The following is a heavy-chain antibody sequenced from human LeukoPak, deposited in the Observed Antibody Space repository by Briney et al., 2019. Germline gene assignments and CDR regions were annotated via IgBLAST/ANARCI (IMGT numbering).Heavy chain of an antibody. V-gene: IGHV1-8*01. Sequence: ASVKVSCKASGYTFTSYDINWVRQATGQGLEWMGWMNPNSGNTGYAQKFQGRVTMTRKTSISTAYMGLRRLRCEGPAVFYCARGFLGVYSSGWFDAFDIWGQGTMVTVSS. J-gene: IGHJ3*02. CDR2: MNPNSGNT. CDR3: ARGFLGVYSSGWFDAFDI. D-gene: IGHD6-19*01. CDR1: GYTFTSYD.